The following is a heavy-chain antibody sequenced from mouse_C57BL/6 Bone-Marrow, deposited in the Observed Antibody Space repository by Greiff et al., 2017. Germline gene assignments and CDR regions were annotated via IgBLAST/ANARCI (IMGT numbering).Heavy chain of an antibody. Sequence: LVESGAELARPGASVKLSCKASGYTFTSYGISWVKQRTGQGLEWIGEIYPRSGNTYYNEKFKGKATLTADKSSSTAYMELRSLTSEDSAVYFCARLLYYFDYWGQGTTLTVSS. V-gene: IGHV1-81*01. CDR2: IYPRSGNT. CDR3: ARLLYYFDY. CDR1: GYTFTSYG. J-gene: IGHJ2*01.